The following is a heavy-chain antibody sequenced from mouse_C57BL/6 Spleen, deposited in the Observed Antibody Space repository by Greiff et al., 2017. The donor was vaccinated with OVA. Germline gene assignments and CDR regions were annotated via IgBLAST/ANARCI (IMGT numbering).Heavy chain of an antibody. CDR1: GYTFTSYW. CDR2: IYPSDSET. J-gene: IGHJ1*03. CDR3: ASRGYWDENWYFDV. V-gene: IGHV1-61*01. Sequence: QVQLQQPGAELVRPGSSVKLSCKASGYTFTSYWMDWVKQRPGQGLEWIGNIYPSDSETHYNQKFKDKATLTVDKSSSTAYMQLSSLTSEDSAVYYCASRGYWDENWYFDVWGTGTTVTVSS. D-gene: IGHD4-1*01.